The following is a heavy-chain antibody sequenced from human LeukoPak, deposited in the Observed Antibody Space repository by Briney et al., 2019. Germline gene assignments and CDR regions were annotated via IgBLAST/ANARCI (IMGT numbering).Heavy chain of an antibody. V-gene: IGHV4-38-2*02. CDR3: ARVRVVFGDLESEGYFFDY. Sequence: SEALSLTCTVSGHSISSGYYWGWIRQPPGKGLEWIVSVYRSGSSYFSPSLKSRVTISVDTSKNQFSLKLSSVTAADTAVYYCARVRVVFGDLESEGYFFDYWGQGTPVTVSS. J-gene: IGHJ4*02. D-gene: IGHD3-10*01. CDR1: GHSISSGYY. CDR2: VYRSGSS.